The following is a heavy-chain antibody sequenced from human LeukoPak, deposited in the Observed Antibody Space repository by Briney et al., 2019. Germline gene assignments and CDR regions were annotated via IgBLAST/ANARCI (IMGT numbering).Heavy chain of an antibody. D-gene: IGHD2-15*01. CDR1: GFTFSSYS. CDR3: ARGVVAAGDY. Sequence: GGSLRLSCAASGFTFSSYSMNWVRQAPGKGLEWVSSISSSSSTIYYADSVKGRFTISRDNAKNSLYLQMNSLSDGDTAVYYCARGVVAAGDYWGQGTLVTVSS. V-gene: IGHV3-48*02. J-gene: IGHJ4*02. CDR2: ISSSSSTI.